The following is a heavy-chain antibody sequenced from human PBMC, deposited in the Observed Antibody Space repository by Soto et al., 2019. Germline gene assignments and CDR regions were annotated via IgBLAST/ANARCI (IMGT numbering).Heavy chain of an antibody. D-gene: IGHD1-1*01. CDR2: INSDGSST. CDR1: GFTFSNYW. CDR3: ARNGLEPLYYFDY. V-gene: IGHV3-74*01. J-gene: IGHJ4*02. Sequence: EVQLVESGGGFVQPGGSLRLSCAASGFTFSNYWMHWVRQAPGKGLVWVSRINSDGSSTNYADSVKGRFTISRDNAKNTLYLQMNSRKSEDTAVYYCARNGLEPLYYFDYWGQGTLVTVSS.